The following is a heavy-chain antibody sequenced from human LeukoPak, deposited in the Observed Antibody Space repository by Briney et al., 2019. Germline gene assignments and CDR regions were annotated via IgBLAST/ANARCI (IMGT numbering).Heavy chain of an antibody. Sequence: GASLRLSCAVPGVYWMSWVRQAPGKGLEWVANINQDGSVIYYVDSVKGRFTISRDNAKNSLYLQMNSLRAEDTCVYYCATSSGAPGNMWGQGTLVTVSS. CDR1: GVYW. CDR2: INQDGSVI. CDR3: ATSSGAPGNM. V-gene: IGHV3-7*01. J-gene: IGHJ4*02. D-gene: IGHD2-8*02.